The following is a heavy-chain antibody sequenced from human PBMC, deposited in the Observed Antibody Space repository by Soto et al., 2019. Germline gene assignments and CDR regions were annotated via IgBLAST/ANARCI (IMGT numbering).Heavy chain of an antibody. D-gene: IGHD1-1*01. V-gene: IGHV3-74*01. CDR2: INADGTYR. CDR1: GFTFSHYW. Sequence: EVQLVESGGGLVQPGGSLRLSCAASGFTFSHYWMHWVRPVPGKGLLWVARINADGTYRSYADFVKGRFTISRDNAQTTVVLQRNSLSADDTAVYYCARECTPAETTGDNVDYWGQGPRLTVSS. J-gene: IGHJ4*02. CDR3: ARECTPAETTGDNVDY.